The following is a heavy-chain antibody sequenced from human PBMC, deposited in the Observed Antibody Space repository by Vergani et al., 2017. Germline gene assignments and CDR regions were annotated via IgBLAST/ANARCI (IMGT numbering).Heavy chain of an antibody. CDR1: GFVFNNYG. V-gene: IGHV3-33*05. D-gene: IGHD6-6*01. J-gene: IGHJ3*01. Sequence: QLVESGGGVAQTGRSLRLSCVTSGFVFNNYGMHWVRQAPGRGLEWVSFITFHASHQYYVDSVKGRFTVSIDNSKDALFLQMSSLRADYTAVYYCAREYSSPSGRAFDVWGQATKVIVS. CDR3: AREYSSPSGRAFDV. CDR2: ITFHASHQ.